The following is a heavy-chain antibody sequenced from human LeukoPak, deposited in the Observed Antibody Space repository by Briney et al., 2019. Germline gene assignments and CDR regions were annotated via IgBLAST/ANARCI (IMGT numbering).Heavy chain of an antibody. CDR2: INHSGST. V-gene: IGHV4-34*01. J-gene: IGHJ5*02. CDR3: ARTIRFLEWSDWFDP. CDR1: GGSFSGYY. Sequence: SETLSLTCAVYGGSFSGYYWSWIRQPPGKGLEWIGEINHSGSTNYNPSLKSRVTISVDTSKNQFSLKLSSVTAADTAVYYCARTIRFLEWSDWFDPWGQGTLVTVSS. D-gene: IGHD3-3*01.